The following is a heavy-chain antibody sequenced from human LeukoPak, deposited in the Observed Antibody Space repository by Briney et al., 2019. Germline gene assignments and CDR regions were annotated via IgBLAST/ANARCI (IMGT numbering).Heavy chain of an antibody. Sequence: GEYLRIPCRGCGYSFTAYWMGRVRQIPGKGLEWMGIIYPGDYDPRYSPSFQGQVTMSDDKSINTVYPQWSSLKASDTAMYYCARRQGCSSTSCPPDSWGQGTLVTVSS. CDR3: ARRQGCSSTSCPPDS. J-gene: IGHJ4*02. D-gene: IGHD2-2*01. CDR2: IYPGDYDP. CDR1: GYSFTAYW. V-gene: IGHV5-51*01.